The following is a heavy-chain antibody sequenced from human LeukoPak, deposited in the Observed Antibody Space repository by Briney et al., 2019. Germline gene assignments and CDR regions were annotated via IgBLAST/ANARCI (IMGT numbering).Heavy chain of an antibody. J-gene: IGHJ3*02. CDR2: ISSSTSYI. Sequence: GGSLRLSCAASGFTFSSYSMNWVRQAPGKGLEWVSSISSSTSYIYYADSVKGRFTISRDNAKNSLYLQMNSLRAEDTAVYYCARDTFSGYASDAFDIWGQGTMVTVSS. V-gene: IGHV3-21*01. CDR3: ARDTFSGYASDAFDI. CDR1: GFTFSSYS. D-gene: IGHD5-12*01.